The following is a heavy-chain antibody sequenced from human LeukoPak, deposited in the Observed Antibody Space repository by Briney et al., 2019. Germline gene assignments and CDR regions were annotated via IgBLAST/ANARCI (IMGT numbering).Heavy chain of an antibody. J-gene: IGHJ3*02. Sequence: ASVTVSCKASGYTFTSYDINWVRQAAGQGLEWMGWMNPNSGNTGYAQTFQGRVTITRNTSISTAYMELSSLRSEDTAVYYCARSIPAFDIWGQGTMVTVSS. CDR2: MNPNSGNT. CDR3: ARSIPAFDI. CDR1: GYTFTSYD. D-gene: IGHD2-21*01. V-gene: IGHV1-8*03.